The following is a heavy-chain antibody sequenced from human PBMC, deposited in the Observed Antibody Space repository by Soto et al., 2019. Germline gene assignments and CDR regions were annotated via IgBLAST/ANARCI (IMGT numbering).Heavy chain of an antibody. J-gene: IGHJ4*02. Sequence: PSETLSLTYTVSGASITSGGYYWSWIRQHPGKGLEWIGYIYYSGSTYYNPSLQSRVTISVDTPKNQFSLKLSSVTAADTAVYYCARHPGYYDILTGYTTYYFDYWGQGILVTVSS. CDR1: GASITSGGYY. D-gene: IGHD3-9*01. CDR3: ARHPGYYDILTGYTTYYFDY. CDR2: IYYSGST. V-gene: IGHV4-31*03.